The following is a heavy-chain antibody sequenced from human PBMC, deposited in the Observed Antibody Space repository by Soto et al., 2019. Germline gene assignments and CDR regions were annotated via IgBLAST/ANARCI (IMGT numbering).Heavy chain of an antibody. Sequence: SETLSLTCTVSGGSISSSSYYWGWIRQPPGKGLEWIGSIYHSGSTYYNPSLKSRVTISVDTSKNQISLKLNSVTAADTAVYYCARMVATIDYWGQGTLVTVSS. D-gene: IGHD5-12*01. V-gene: IGHV4-39*01. J-gene: IGHJ4*02. CDR3: ARMVATIDY. CDR1: GGSISSSSYY. CDR2: IYHSGST.